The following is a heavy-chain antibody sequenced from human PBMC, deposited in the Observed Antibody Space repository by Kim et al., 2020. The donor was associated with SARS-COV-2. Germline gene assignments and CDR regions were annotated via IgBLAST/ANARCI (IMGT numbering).Heavy chain of an antibody. V-gene: IGHV3-21*04. J-gene: IGHJ6*01. CDR3: ADTLLSRRTYYYGMDV. D-gene: IGHD3-10*01. CDR1: GFTFSSYS. CDR2: ISSRSSYI. Sequence: GGSLRLSCAASGFTFSSYSMNWVRQAPGKGLEWVSSISSRSSYIYYADSVKGRFTISRDNAKNSLYLQMNSLRAEDTAVYYCADTLLSRRTYYYGMDVWGQATTVTVSS.